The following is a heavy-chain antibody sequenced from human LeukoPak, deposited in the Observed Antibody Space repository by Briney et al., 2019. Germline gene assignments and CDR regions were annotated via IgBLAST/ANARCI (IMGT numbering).Heavy chain of an antibody. J-gene: IGHJ4*02. CDR2: IYYSGST. Sequence: SETLSLTCTVSGGSISSSSYYWGRLRPPPGKGLEGIVSIYYSGSTYYNPSLKSRVTISVDTSKNQFSLKLSSVAAADTAVYYCARDERGSYPSYFDYWGQGTLVTVSS. CDR1: GGSISSSSYY. V-gene: IGHV4-39*07. CDR3: ARDERGSYPSYFDY. D-gene: IGHD1-26*01.